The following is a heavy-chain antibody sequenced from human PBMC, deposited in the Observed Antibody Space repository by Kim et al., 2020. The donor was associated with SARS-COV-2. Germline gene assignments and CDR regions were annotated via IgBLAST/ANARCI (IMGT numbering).Heavy chain of an antibody. CDR3: ARDGARSSVGAPGGYYYYYMDV. V-gene: IGHV3-21*01. CDR1: GFTFSSYS. Sequence: GGSLRLSCAASGFTFSSYSMNWVRQAPGKGLEWVSSISSSSSYIYYADSVKGRFTISRDNAKNSLYLQMNSLRAEDTAVYYCARDGARSSVGAPGGYYYYYMDVWGKGTTVTVSS. J-gene: IGHJ6*03. CDR2: ISSSSSYI. D-gene: IGHD1-26*01.